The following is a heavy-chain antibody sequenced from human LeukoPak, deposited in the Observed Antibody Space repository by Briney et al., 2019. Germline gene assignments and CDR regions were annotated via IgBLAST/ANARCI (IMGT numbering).Heavy chain of an antibody. J-gene: IGHJ4*02. CDR1: GFTFSSYG. Sequence: GGSLRLSCAASGFTFSSYGMHWVRQAPGKGLEWVAVISYDGSNKYYADSVKGRFTISRDNSKNTLYLQMNSLRAEDTAVYYCARVYYYDSSGGYFDYWGQGTLVTVSS. CDR2: ISYDGSNK. CDR3: ARVYYYDSSGGYFDY. V-gene: IGHV3-30*03. D-gene: IGHD3-22*01.